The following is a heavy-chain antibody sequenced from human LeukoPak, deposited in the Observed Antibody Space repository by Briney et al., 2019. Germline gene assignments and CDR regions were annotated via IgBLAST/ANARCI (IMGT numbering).Heavy chain of an antibody. Sequence: ASVKVSCKASGYTFTGYYMHWVRQAPGQGLEWMGWINPNSGGTNYAQKFQGRATMTRDTSISTAYMELSRLRSDDTAVYYCARDVRPPYYYDSSGLDYWGQGTLVTVSS. V-gene: IGHV1-2*02. CDR2: INPNSGGT. CDR1: GYTFTGYY. D-gene: IGHD3-22*01. J-gene: IGHJ4*02. CDR3: ARDVRPPYYYDSSGLDY.